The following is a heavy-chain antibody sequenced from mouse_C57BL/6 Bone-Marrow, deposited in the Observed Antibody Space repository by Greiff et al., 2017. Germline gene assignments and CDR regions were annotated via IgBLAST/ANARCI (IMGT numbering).Heavy chain of an antibody. J-gene: IGHJ2*01. CDR3: ARWGDYDEVDY. CDR2: IYPGSGNT. D-gene: IGHD2-4*01. CDR1: GYTFTDYY. V-gene: IGHV1-76*01. Sequence: QVHVKQSGAELVRPGASVKLSCKASGYTFTDYYINWVKQRPGQGLEWIARIYPGSGNTYYNEKFKGKATLTAEKSSSTAYMQLSSLTSEYSAVYFCARWGDYDEVDYWGQGTTLTVSS.